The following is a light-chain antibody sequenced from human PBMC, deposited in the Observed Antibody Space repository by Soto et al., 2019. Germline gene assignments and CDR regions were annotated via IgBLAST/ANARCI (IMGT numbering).Light chain of an antibody. J-gene: IGKJ4*01. CDR1: QTINSW. V-gene: IGKV1-12*01. Sequence: DIQMTQSPSTLSASVGDRVTITCRASQTINSWLAWYQQKPGKAPKLLIYGASTLESGVPSRFSGRGSGTDFTLTISSLQPEDFATYFCQQADSFPLTFGGGTKVDIK. CDR2: GAS. CDR3: QQADSFPLT.